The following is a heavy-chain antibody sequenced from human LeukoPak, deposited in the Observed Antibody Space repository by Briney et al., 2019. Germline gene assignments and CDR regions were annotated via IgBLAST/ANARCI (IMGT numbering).Heavy chain of an antibody. D-gene: IGHD1-26*01. CDR1: GFSFRSFE. CDR3: ARSTELSDPYFYYGMDV. V-gene: IGHV3-48*03. J-gene: IGHJ6*02. CDR2: VSSGSGTI. Sequence: PGGSLRLSCAASGFSFRSFEMSWVRQAPGKGLECIAYVSSGSGTIYHADSVKGRFTISRDNANNSLYLQMNSLRAEDTAIYYCARSTELSDPYFYYGMDVWGQGTTVTVSS.